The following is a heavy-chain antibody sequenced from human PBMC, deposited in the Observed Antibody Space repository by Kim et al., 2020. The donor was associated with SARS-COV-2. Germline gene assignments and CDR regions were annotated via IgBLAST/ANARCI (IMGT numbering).Heavy chain of an antibody. V-gene: IGHV4-39*01. Sequence: SETLSLTCTVSGGSISSSSYYWGWIRQPPGKGLEWIRSIYYSGSTYYNPSLKSRDTISVDTSKNQFSLKLSSVTAADTAVYYCAKHSSSWFYYFDYWGQGTLVTVSS. CDR1: GGSISSSSYY. D-gene: IGHD6-13*01. J-gene: IGHJ4*02. CDR2: IYYSGST. CDR3: AKHSSSWFYYFDY.